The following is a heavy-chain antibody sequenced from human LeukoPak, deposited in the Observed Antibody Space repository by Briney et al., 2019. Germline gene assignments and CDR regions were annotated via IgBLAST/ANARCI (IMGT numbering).Heavy chain of an antibody. CDR3: ARDSGVGYCSGGSCYGAFDI. Sequence: GGSLRLSCAASGFTFDDYAMHWVRQGPGKGLEWVSGISWNNDNIGYADSVKGRFTISRDNAKNSLYLQMNSLRAEDTAVYYCARDSGVGYCSGGSCYGAFDIWGQGTMVTVSS. CDR2: ISWNNDNI. J-gene: IGHJ3*02. V-gene: IGHV3-9*01. D-gene: IGHD2-15*01. CDR1: GFTFDDYA.